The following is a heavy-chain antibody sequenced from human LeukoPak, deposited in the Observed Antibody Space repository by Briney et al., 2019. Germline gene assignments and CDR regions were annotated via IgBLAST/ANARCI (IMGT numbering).Heavy chain of an antibody. V-gene: IGHV4-34*01. CDR2: INHSGST. Sequence: SETLSLTCAVYGGSFSGYYWSWIRQPPGKGLEWIGEINHSGSTNYNPSLKSRVTISVDTSKNQFSLTLSSVTAADTAVYYCARGHPGRRFLEWSRYYFDYWGQGTLVTVSS. J-gene: IGHJ4*02. CDR1: GGSFSGYY. D-gene: IGHD3-3*01. CDR3: ARGHPGRRFLEWSRYYFDY.